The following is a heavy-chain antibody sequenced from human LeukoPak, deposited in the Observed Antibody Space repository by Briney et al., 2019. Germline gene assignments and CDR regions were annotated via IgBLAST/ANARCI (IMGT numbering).Heavy chain of an antibody. J-gene: IGHJ4*02. CDR1: GFSFSSYW. V-gene: IGHV3-7*01. Sequence: GGSLRLSCAASGFSFSSYWMSWVRQAPGKGLEWVANIKDDGSEKYYVDSVKGRFTVSRDNAKNSLSLQMNSLRAEDTAVYYCARGMIIDYWGQGTLVTVSS. D-gene: IGHD3-22*01. CDR2: IKDDGSEK. CDR3: ARGMIIDY.